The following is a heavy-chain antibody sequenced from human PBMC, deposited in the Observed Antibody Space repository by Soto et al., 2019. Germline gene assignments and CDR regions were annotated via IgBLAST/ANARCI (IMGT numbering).Heavy chain of an antibody. CDR1: GFTFSSYS. CDR3: ARVLVIPPMRSRSYAFDV. J-gene: IGHJ3*01. D-gene: IGHD6-13*01. CDR2: ISGSAVNT. Sequence: GGSLRLSCAASGFTFSSYSMNWVRQAPGKGLEWVSAISGSAVNTDYADSVEGRFTISRDNSKNTLYLQMNSLRAEDTALYYCARVLVIPPMRSRSYAFDVWGLGTVVTVSS. V-gene: IGHV3-23*01.